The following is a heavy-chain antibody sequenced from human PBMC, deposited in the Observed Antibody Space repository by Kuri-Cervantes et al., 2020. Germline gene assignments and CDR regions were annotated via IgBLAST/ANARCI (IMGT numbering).Heavy chain of an antibody. CDR3: ARGGGVLQFLERLKFDY. V-gene: IGHV1-2*04. Sequence: GGSLRLSCKASGYTFTGYYMHWVRQAPGQGLEWMGWINPNSGGTNYAQKFQGWVTMTRDTSISTAYMELSRLRSDDTAVYYCARGGGVLQFLERLKFDYWGQGTLVTVSS. CDR2: INPNSGGT. D-gene: IGHD3-3*01. CDR1: GYTFTGYY. J-gene: IGHJ4*02.